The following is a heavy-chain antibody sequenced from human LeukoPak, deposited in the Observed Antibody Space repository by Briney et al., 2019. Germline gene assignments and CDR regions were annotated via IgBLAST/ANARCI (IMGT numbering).Heavy chain of an antibody. CDR3: ASRGRWLQSPIDY. Sequence: GGSLRLSCVASGFAFSTYSMNWVRQAPGKGLEWVSYISGSSSTIYYADSVKGRFTISRDNSKNTLYLQMNSLRAEDTAVYYCASRGRWLQSPIDYWGQGTLVTVSS. CDR2: ISGSSSTI. V-gene: IGHV3-48*01. CDR1: GFAFSTYS. J-gene: IGHJ4*02. D-gene: IGHD5-24*01.